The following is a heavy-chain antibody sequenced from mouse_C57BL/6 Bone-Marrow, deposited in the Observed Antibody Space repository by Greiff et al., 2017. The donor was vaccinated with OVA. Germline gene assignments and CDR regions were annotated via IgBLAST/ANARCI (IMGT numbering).Heavy chain of an antibody. Sequence: VQLQQSGAELVKPGASVKLSCTASGFNIKDYYMHWVKQRTEKGLEWIGRIDPEDGETRYAPKFQGKATITADPSSNTAYLQHSTLTSEDTAVYYSACSNWDDYWGKGTTLTVSS. CDR2: IDPEDGET. CDR1: GFNIKDYY. CDR3: ACSNWDDY. V-gene: IGHV14-2*01. J-gene: IGHJ2*01. D-gene: IGHD4-1*01.